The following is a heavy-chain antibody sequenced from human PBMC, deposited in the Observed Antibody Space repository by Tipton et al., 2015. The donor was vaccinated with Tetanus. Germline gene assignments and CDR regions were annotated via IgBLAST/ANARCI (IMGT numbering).Heavy chain of an antibody. CDR3: ARGPYDSSGYYPLYYYYYGMDV. CDR1: GGTFSSYA. Sequence: QSGAEVKKPGSSVKVSCKASGGTFSSYAISWVRQAPGQGLEWMGGIIPIFGTANYAQKFQGRVTITADKSTSTAYMELSSLRSEDTAVYYCARGPYDSSGYYPLYYYYYGMDVWGQGTTVTVSS. D-gene: IGHD3-22*01. CDR2: IIPIFGTA. V-gene: IGHV1-69*06. J-gene: IGHJ6*02.